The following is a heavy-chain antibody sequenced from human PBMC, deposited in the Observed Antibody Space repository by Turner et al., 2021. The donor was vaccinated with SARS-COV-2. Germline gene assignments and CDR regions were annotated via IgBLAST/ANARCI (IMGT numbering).Heavy chain of an antibody. J-gene: IGHJ5*02. Sequence: EVQLLESGGGLVQPGGSLRLSCAASGFTFSSYAMSWVRQAPGKGLGWVPAIRGRGGSTYYADSVKGRFTISRDNSKNTLYLQMNSLRAEDTAVYYCAKDGYDGIYCSGGSCYSGWFDAWGQGTLVTVSS. V-gene: IGHV3-23*01. CDR2: IRGRGGST. CDR1: GFTFSSYA. D-gene: IGHD2-15*01. CDR3: AKDGYDGIYCSGGSCYSGWFDA.